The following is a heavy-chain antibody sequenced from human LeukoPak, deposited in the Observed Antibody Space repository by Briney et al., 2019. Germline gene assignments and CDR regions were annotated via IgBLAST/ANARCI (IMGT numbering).Heavy chain of an antibody. Sequence: GGSLRLSCAASGFTFSSYSMNRVRQAPGKGLEWVSSISSSSSYIYYADSVKGRFTISRDNAKNSLYLQMNSLRAEDTAVYYCARDVPGGHSSGAWGQGTLVTVSS. D-gene: IGHD3-22*01. CDR2: ISSSSSYI. CDR3: ARDVPGGHSSGA. CDR1: GFTFSSYS. J-gene: IGHJ5*02. V-gene: IGHV3-21*01.